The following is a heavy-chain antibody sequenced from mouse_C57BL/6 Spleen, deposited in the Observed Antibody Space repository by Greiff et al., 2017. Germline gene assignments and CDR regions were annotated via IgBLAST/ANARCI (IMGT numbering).Heavy chain of an antibody. D-gene: IGHD1-1*01. J-gene: IGHJ1*03. V-gene: IGHV1-80*01. CDR2: IYPGDGDT. CDR3: ARNTDYGSSYGYFDV. Sequence: QVQLQQSGAELVKPGASVKISCKASGYAFSSYWMNWVKQRPGKGLEWIGQIYPGDGDTTYNGKFKGTATLTADQSSSTAYMQLSSLTSEDSAVYFCARNTDYGSSYGYFDVWGTGTTVTVSS. CDR1: GYAFSSYW.